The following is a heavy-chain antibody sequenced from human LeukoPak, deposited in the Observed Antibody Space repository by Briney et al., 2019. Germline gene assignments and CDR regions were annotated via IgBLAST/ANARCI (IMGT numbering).Heavy chain of an antibody. Sequence: SETLSLTCTVSGGSIRRNFWSWIRQPPGKGLEWIGYIFYSGTYNYNPSLKSRLTIAIDTSKNQCTLRLSSVTAADTAVYYCAEEDRDNCYFDSWGQGTLVTVSS. D-gene: IGHD5-24*01. CDR3: AEEDRDNCYFDS. CDR1: GGSIRRNF. J-gene: IGHJ4*02. CDR2: IFYSGTY. V-gene: IGHV4-59*01.